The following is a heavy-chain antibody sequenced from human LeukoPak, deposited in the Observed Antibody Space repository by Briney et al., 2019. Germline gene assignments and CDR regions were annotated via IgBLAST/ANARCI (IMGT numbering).Heavy chain of an antibody. Sequence: VASVKVSCKASGYDFTSVGITWVRRAPEQGLEWMGWISPYNGNTRYAQKFQGRVAMTTDTSTTTAYMELRGLRFNDTAVYYCARAGPGSGWYFDYWGQGTLVTVSS. D-gene: IGHD6-19*01. CDR1: GYDFTSVG. CDR3: ARAGPGSGWYFDY. CDR2: ISPYNGNT. V-gene: IGHV1-18*01. J-gene: IGHJ4*02.